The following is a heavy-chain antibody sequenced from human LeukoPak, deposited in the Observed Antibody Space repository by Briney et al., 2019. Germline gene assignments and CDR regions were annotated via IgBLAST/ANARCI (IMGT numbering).Heavy chain of an antibody. CDR2: ISSSTSTI. CDR3: ARKYGSGTSGFDY. V-gene: IGHV3-48*02. D-gene: IGHD3-10*01. Sequence: GGSLRLSCAASGFTFSGYDMNWVRQAPGKGLEWLSYISSSTSTIYYADSVKGRFTISRDNAKNSLYLQMNSLRDEDTAVYYCARKYGSGTSGFDYWGQGTLVTVSS. CDR1: GFTFSGYD. J-gene: IGHJ4*02.